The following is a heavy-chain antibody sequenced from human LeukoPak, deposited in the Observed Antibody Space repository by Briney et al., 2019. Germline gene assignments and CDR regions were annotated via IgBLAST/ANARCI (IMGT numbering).Heavy chain of an antibody. J-gene: IGHJ4*02. V-gene: IGHV1-24*01. CDR1: GYTLTELS. Sequence: ASVKVSCMVSGYTLTELSMHWVRQAPGKGLEWMGGFDPEDGETIYAQKFQGRVTMTEDTSTDTAYMELSSLRSEDTAVYYCATAGPNYYDSSGGFMGDYWGQGTLVTVSS. CDR3: ATAGPNYYDSSGGFMGDY. CDR2: FDPEDGET. D-gene: IGHD3-22*01.